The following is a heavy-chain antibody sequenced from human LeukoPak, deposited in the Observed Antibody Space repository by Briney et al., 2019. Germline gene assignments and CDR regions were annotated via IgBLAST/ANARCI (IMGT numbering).Heavy chain of an antibody. J-gene: IGHJ4*02. CDR2: IKQDGSEK. Sequence: GGSLRLSCAASGFTFSSYWMSWVRQAPGKGLEWVANIKQDGSEKYYVDSVKGRFTISRDNAKNSLYLQMDSLRAEDTAVYYCAKDLDYYDSSGYFGFDYWGQGTLVTVSS. CDR1: GFTFSSYW. CDR3: AKDLDYYDSSGYFGFDY. V-gene: IGHV3-7*01. D-gene: IGHD3-22*01.